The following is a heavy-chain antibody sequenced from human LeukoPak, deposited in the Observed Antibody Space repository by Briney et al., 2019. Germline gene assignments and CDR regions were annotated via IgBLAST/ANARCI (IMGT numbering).Heavy chain of an antibody. Sequence: SETLSLTCAVSGGSISIGGSSWRWIRQPTGKRLEWIGYMYHSGSTNYNPSLKSRVSISVDKSKNEFSLRLTSMTAADTAVYYCARSRGARYYFDFWGRGTLVTVSS. CDR3: ARSRGARYYFDF. CDR2: MYHSGST. J-gene: IGHJ4*02. D-gene: IGHD3-10*01. V-gene: IGHV4-30-2*01. CDR1: GGSISIGGSS.